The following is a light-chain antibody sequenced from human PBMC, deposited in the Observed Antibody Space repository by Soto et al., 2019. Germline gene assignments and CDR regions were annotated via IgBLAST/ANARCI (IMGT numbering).Light chain of an antibody. Sequence: QAVVTQEPSLTVSPGGTVTLTCGSSTGAVTNGHYPYWFQQKPGQAPRTLIYDTTNRHSWTPARFSGSLLGGNAALTLSGAQPEDGAEYYCLLSYNGPYVFGTGTKLTVL. CDR3: LLSYNGPYV. J-gene: IGLJ1*01. CDR2: DTT. V-gene: IGLV7-46*01. CDR1: TGAVTNGHY.